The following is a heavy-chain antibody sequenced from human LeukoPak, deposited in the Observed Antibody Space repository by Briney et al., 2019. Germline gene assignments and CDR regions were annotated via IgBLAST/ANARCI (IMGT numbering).Heavy chain of an antibody. CDR2: INWNSGSI. CDR1: GFTFDDFA. J-gene: IGHJ3*02. Sequence: PGRSLRLSCAASGFTFDDFAMHWVRQAPGKGLEWVSGINWNSGSIGYAASVKGRFTISRDNAKTSLYLQMYDLRPEDTALYYCARDRSSGFRAFDIWGQGSVVTVSS. V-gene: IGHV3-9*01. CDR3: ARDRSSGFRAFDI. D-gene: IGHD3-22*01.